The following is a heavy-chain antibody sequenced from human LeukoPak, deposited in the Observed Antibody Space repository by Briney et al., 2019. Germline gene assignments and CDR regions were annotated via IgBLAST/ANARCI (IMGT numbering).Heavy chain of an antibody. CDR1: GFPFSSYG. Sequence: GGSLKLSFAASGFPFSSYGMHWVRPAPGKGLEWVAFIRYDGSNKYYTDSVKGRFAISRDNSKNTLYLQMNSLRAEDTAVYYCAKGRGWEASYYYYYMDVWGKGTTVTISS. D-gene: IGHD1-26*01. V-gene: IGHV3-30*02. CDR2: IRYDGSNK. J-gene: IGHJ6*03. CDR3: AKGRGWEASYYYYYMDV.